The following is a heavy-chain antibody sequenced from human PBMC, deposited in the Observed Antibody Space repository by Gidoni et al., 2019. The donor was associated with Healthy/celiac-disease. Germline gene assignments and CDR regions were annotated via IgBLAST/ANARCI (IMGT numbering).Heavy chain of an antibody. D-gene: IGHD2-2*01. CDR3: AKDIALRYCSSTSCHLRTGYYMDV. Sequence: EVQLLESGGGLVQPGGSLRLPCAASGFTFSSYAMSGVRQAPGKGLEWVSAISGSGGSTYYADSVKGRFTISRDNSKNTLYLQMNSLRAEDTAVYYCAKDIALRYCSSTSCHLRTGYYMDVWGKGTTVTVSS. CDR1: GFTFSSYA. CDR2: ISGSGGST. V-gene: IGHV3-23*01. J-gene: IGHJ6*03.